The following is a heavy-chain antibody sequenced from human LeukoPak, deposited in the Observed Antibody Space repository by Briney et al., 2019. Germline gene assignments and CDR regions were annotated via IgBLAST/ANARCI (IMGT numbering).Heavy chain of an antibody. CDR2: ISAYNGNT. CDR1: GYTFTSYG. J-gene: IGHJ4*02. D-gene: IGHD3-9*01. Sequence: GASVKVSCKASGYTFTSYGISWVRQAPGQGLEWLGWISAYNGNTNYAQKLQGRVTMTTDTSTSTAYMELRSLRSDDTAVYYCARGPQVLRYFDWLSTNWGQGTLVTVSS. CDR3: ARGPQVLRYFDWLSTN. V-gene: IGHV1-18*01.